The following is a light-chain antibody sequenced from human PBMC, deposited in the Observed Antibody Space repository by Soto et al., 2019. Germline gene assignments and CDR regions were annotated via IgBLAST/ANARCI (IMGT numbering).Light chain of an antibody. V-gene: IGLV2-14*03. CDR3: SSYTSGSIVV. J-gene: IGLJ2*01. Sequence: QSVLTQPASVSGSPGQSITISCTGTSSDVGEYNYVSWYQQPPGKVPKLLINDVSHRPSGVSYRFSGSKSGNTASLTISGLRAEDEADYYCSSYTSGSIVVFGGGTKLTVL. CDR2: DVS. CDR1: SSDVGEYNY.